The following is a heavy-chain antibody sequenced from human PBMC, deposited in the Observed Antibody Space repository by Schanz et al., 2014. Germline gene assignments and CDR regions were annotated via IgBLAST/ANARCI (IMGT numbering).Heavy chain of an antibody. CDR2: VSRSTPDI. Sequence: EVQLVESGGGLVQPGGSLRLSCAASGFTFSSYCMHWVRQVPGKGLVWVSYVSRSTPDIYYADSVKGRFTMSRDNAKNSVFLQMNSLRAEDTAVYYCVRDSFFAFDYWGQGTLVTVSS. CDR1: GFTFSSYC. CDR3: VRDSFFAFDY. V-gene: IGHV3-48*01. D-gene: IGHD3-3*01. J-gene: IGHJ4*02.